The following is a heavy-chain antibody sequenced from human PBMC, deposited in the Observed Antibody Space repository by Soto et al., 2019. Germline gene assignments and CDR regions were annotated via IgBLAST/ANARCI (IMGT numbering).Heavy chain of an antibody. J-gene: IGHJ4*02. CDR1: GFTFSSYA. CDR2: ISGSGGST. D-gene: IGHD3-22*01. Sequence: PGGSLRLSCAASGFTFSSYAMSWVRQAPGKGLEWVSAISGSGGSTYYADSVKGRFTISRDNSKNTLYLQMNSLRAEDTAVYYCAKAGFRDSSGYLFRCYWGQGTLVTVSS. CDR3: AKAGFRDSSGYLFRCY. V-gene: IGHV3-23*01.